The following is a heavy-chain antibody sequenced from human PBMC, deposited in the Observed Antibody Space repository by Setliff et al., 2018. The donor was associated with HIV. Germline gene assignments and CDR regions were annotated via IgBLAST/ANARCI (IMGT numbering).Heavy chain of an antibody. V-gene: IGHV5-51*01. CDR3: AMFFSGTPFDF. J-gene: IGHJ4*02. CDR1: GYNFNSYW. CDR2: IYPGDSET. Sequence: GESLKISCEASGYNFNSYWIGWVRQMPGKGLEWAAVIYPGDSETRYSPSFQGRVTISADKSISTAYLQWGSLKASDTAMYYCAMFFSGTPFDFWGQGTLVTVSS. D-gene: IGHD1-26*01.